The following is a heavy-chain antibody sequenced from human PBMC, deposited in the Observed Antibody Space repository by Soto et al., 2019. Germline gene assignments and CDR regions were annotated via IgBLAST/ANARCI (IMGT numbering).Heavy chain of an antibody. CDR3: ARTPYEGQLPKLSENYFDY. CDR2: ISAYNGNT. J-gene: IGHJ4*02. Sequence: ASVKVSCKASGYTFTSYGISWVRQAPGQGLEWMGWISAYNGNTNYAQKLQGRVTMTTDTSTSTAYMELRSLRSDDTAVYYCARTPYEGQLPKLSENYFDYWGQGTLVTVYS. CDR1: GYTFTSYG. D-gene: IGHD2-2*01. V-gene: IGHV1-18*04.